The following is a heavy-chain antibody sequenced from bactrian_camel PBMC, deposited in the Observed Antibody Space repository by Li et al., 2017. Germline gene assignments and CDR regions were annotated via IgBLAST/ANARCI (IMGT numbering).Heavy chain of an antibody. CDR2: VFTDRRT. CDR1: GYTYSSCS. V-gene: IGHV3S9*01. CDR3: HANLPCPTH. Sequence: VQLVESGGGSVQAGGSLRLSCAASGYTYSSCSMDWYRQAPGKERELVSRVFTDRRTYYRDSVKGRFTISRDNAKNTVYLQMNSLKPEDTAMYYCHANLPCPTHWGQGTQVTV. J-gene: IGHJ4*01. D-gene: IGHD2*01.